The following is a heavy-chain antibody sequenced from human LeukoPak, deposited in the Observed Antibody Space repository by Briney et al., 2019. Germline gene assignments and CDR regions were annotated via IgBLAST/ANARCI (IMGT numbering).Heavy chain of an antibody. CDR2: VYSLGTT. Sequence: SETLSLTCTVSGDSISSRPVFWGWIRQPPGKGLEWIGTVYSLGTTYYNPSLKRRVTISVDMSKNQFPRNVASMTAADTAVYYCARQLSDDFWSGFPSYFDPWGQGKMVTVSS. CDR1: GDSISSRPVF. CDR3: ARQLSDDFWSGFPSYFDP. V-gene: IGHV4-39*01. D-gene: IGHD3-3*01. J-gene: IGHJ5*02.